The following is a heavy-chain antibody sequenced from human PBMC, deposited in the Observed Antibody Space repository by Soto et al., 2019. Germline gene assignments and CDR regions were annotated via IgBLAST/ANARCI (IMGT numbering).Heavy chain of an antibody. CDR2: ITPSSGST. V-gene: IGHV3-23*01. CDR3: AKDRKRMDV. Sequence: GGSLRLSCAASGFTFSSYGMSWVRQAPGKGLEWVSVITPSSGSTFYADSVKGRFTISRDNSKNTLYLQMNSLRAEDTAVYYCAKDRKRMDVWAQGTTVTVPS. CDR1: GFTFSSYG. J-gene: IGHJ6*02.